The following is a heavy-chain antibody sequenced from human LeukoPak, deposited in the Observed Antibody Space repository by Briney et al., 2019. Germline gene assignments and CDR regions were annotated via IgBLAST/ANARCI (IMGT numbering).Heavy chain of an antibody. D-gene: IGHD2/OR15-2a*01. V-gene: IGHV3-11*04. CDR3: AKDFSQGAFDI. Sequence: GGSLRLSCAASGFTFSDYYMTWIRQAPGKGLEWVSYISNGGSTIYYADSVRGRFTISRDNAKNTLYLQMNSLRAEDTAVYYCAKDFSQGAFDIWGQGTMVTVSS. CDR1: GFTFSDYY. J-gene: IGHJ3*02. CDR2: ISNGGSTI.